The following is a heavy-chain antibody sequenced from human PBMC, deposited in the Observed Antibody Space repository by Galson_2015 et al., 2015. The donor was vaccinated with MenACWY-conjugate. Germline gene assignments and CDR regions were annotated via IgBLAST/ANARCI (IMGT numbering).Heavy chain of an antibody. Sequence: SVKVSCKASGGTFSSYAISWVRQAPGQGLEWMGGIIPIFGTANYAQKFQGRVTITADESTSTAYMELSSLRSEDTAVYYCARGGGIYGGKSEYYFDYWGQGTLVTVSS. V-gene: IGHV1-69*13. CDR1: GGTFSSYA. CDR3: ARGGGIYGGKSEYYFDY. J-gene: IGHJ4*02. D-gene: IGHD4-23*01. CDR2: IIPIFGTA.